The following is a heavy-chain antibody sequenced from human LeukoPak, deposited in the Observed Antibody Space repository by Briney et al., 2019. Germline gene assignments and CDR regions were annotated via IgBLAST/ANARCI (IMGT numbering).Heavy chain of an antibody. CDR1: GGSISSGSYY. CDR3: ARADYDFWSGYYTDYYYYGMDV. V-gene: IGHV4-61*02. D-gene: IGHD3-3*01. Sequence: SQTLSLTCTVSGGSISSGSYYWSWIRQPAGTGLEWIGRIYTSGSTNYNPSPKSRVTISVDTSKNQFSLKLSSVTAADTAVYYCARADYDFWSGYYTDYYYYGMDVWGQGTTVTVSS. CDR2: IYTSGST. J-gene: IGHJ6*02.